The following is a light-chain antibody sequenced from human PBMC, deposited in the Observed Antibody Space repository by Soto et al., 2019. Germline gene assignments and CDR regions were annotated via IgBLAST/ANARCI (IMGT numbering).Light chain of an antibody. CDR1: SGHNTYA. CDR2: LNGDGTH. J-gene: IGLJ2*01. Sequence: QSVPTQSPSASASLGASVRSTCTLSSGHNTYAIAWHHQQPEKGPRFLMKLNGDGTHTKGDGIPDRFSGSSSGPERYLTISSLQSEDEADYYCQTWGPGIRVFGGGTKLTVL. CDR3: QTWGPGIRV. V-gene: IGLV4-69*01.